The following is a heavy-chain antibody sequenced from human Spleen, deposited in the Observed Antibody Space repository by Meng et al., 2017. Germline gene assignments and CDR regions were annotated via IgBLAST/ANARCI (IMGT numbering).Heavy chain of an antibody. Sequence: GGSLRLSCAASGFTFSTYAIHWVRQAPGKGLEWVAVISYDGSNKYYADSVKGRFTISRDNSKNTLSLQMNSLRAEDTAVYYCARGGDYYYGSGGYRNPFDIWGQGTMVTVSS. CDR3: ARGGDYYYGSGGYRNPFDI. CDR2: ISYDGSNK. D-gene: IGHD3-22*01. V-gene: IGHV3-30*01. J-gene: IGHJ3*02. CDR1: GFTFSTYA.